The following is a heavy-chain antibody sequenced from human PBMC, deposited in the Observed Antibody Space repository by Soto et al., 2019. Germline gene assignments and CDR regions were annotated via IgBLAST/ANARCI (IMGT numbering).Heavy chain of an antibody. CDR3: GKGSAATNYFYYATDV. V-gene: IGHV3-23*01. CDR1: GCTFGIHA. Sequence: EVQLLESGGGLVQPGGSLRLSCAASGCTFGIHAMIWVRQAPGKGLEWVSFISASGGSTYYADSVKGRFTISRDNSKKTLYLQMNSLRGEDTAVYYCGKGSAATNYFYYATDVW. D-gene: IGHD2-15*01. CDR2: ISASGGST. J-gene: IGHJ6*01.